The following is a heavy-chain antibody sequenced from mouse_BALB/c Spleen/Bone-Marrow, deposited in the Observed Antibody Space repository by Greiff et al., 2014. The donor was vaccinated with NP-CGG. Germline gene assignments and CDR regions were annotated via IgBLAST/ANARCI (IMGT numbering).Heavy chain of an antibody. CDR2: IYCGGGCT. V-gene: IGHV1-63*02. J-gene: IGHJ3*01. CDR1: GYTFTNYW. CDR3: AREGSY. Sequence: LVESGAELVRPGTSVKMSCKAAGYTFTNYWIGWIKQRPGHGLEWIGDIYCGGGCTNYNEKFKGKATLTADTSSNTTYMHLSSLTSEDSAIYYCAREGSYWGQGTLVTVSA.